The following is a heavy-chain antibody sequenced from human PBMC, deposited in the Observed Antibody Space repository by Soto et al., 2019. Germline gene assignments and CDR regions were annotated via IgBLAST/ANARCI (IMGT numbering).Heavy chain of an antibody. V-gene: IGHV4-4*02. CDR2: IFHTGSS. D-gene: IGHD3-3*01. Sequence: KTSETLSLTCAVSGGSITHNNWWSWVRQSPGKGLEWIGEIFHTGSSNYNPSLKSRVTISMDKSKDQFSLKLTSVTAADTAMYYCARAEFWSGHGGWFDPWGQGTLVTVSS. CDR1: GGSITHNNW. J-gene: IGHJ5*02. CDR3: ARAEFWSGHGGWFDP.